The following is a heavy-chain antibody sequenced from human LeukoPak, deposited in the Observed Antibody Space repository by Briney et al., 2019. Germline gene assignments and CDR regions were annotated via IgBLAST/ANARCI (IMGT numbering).Heavy chain of an antibody. CDR2: ISGSGGST. D-gene: IGHD2-2*01. V-gene: IGHV3-23*01. J-gene: IGHJ6*04. CDR3: ARDIVVVPAATQGDV. Sequence: GGSLRLSCAASGFTFSSYAMSWVRQAPGKGLEWVSAISGSGGSTYYADSVKGRFTISRDNSKNTLYLQMNSLRAEDTAVYYCARDIVVVPAATQGDVWGKGTTVTVSS. CDR1: GFTFSSYA.